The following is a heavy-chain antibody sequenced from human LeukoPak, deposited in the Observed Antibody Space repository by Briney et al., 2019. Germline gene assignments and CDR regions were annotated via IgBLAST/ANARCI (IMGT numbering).Heavy chain of an antibody. CDR2: IYYSGST. D-gene: IGHD1-1*01. J-gene: IGHJ4*02. V-gene: IGHV4-59*08. Sequence: PSETLSLTCTVSGGSISSYYWSWIRQPPGKGLEWIGYIYYSGSTNYNPSLKSRVTISVDMSKNQFSLKLSSVTASDAAIYYCARHLSGTTMAHYFDFWGQGTLVTVSS. CDR1: GGSISSYY. CDR3: ARHLSGTTMAHYFDF.